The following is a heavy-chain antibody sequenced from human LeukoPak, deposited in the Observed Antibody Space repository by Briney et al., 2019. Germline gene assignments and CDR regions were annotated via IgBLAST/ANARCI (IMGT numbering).Heavy chain of an antibody. CDR3: ANIPQVAIFSVPNFDY. Sequence: PGGTLRLSCAASGFTFSSYAMNWGRQAPGKVLEWVSIISGSGDNTYYTDSVKGRFTISRDNSKNTLFLQMNSLRAEDTAVYYCANIPQVAIFSVPNFDYWGQGTLVTVSS. J-gene: IGHJ4*02. D-gene: IGHD3-3*01. CDR2: ISGSGDNT. V-gene: IGHV3-23*01. CDR1: GFTFSSYA.